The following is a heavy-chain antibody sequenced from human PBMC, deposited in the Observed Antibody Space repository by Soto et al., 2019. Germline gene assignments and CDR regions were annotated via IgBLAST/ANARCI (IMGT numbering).Heavy chain of an antibody. D-gene: IGHD2-2*01. CDR2: ISSSSSYI. V-gene: IGHV3-21*01. CDR1: GFTFSSYS. CDR3: ARVLVVRASGMDV. J-gene: IGHJ6*02. Sequence: GGSLRLSCAASGFTFSSYSMNWVRQAPGKGLEWVSSISSSSSYIYYADSVKGRFTISRDNAKNSLYLQMNSLRAEDTDVYYCARVLVVRASGMDVWGQGTTVTVSS.